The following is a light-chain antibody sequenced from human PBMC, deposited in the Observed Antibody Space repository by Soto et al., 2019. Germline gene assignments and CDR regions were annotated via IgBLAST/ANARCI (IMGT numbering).Light chain of an antibody. CDR1: SSDIGTYDY. J-gene: IGLJ1*01. CDR2: EVS. Sequence: QSALTQPPSASGSLGQSVTISCTGTSSDIGTYDYVSWYQQHPGRAPKLIIFEVSKRPLGVPDRFSGSKSGNTASLIVSGLQLDDEAEYPCTSYTGDDFTFVFGTGTQLPVL. CDR3: TSYTGDDFTFV. V-gene: IGLV2-8*01.